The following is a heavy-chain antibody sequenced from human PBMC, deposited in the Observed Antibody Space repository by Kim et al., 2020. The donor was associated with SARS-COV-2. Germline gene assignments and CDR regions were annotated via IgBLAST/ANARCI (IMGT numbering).Heavy chain of an antibody. CDR2: T. D-gene: IGHD4-17*01. J-gene: IGHJ4*02. V-gene: IGHV4-59*01. Sequence: TNYNPALKSRVTISVDTSKNQFYLKLSSVTAADTAVYYCARWGDYNDFDYWGQGTLVTVSS. CDR3: ARWGDYNDFDY.